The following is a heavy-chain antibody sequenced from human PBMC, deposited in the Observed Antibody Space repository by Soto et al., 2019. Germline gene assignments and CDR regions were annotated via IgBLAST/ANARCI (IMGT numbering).Heavy chain of an antibody. CDR2: IYYSGST. D-gene: IGHD2-21*02. Sequence: PSETLSLTCTVSGGSISSSSYYWGWIRQPPGKGLEWIGSIYYSGSTYYNPSLKSRVTISVDTSKNQFSLKLSSVTAADTAVYYCARNRVTQSDYWGQGTLVTVSS. CDR1: GGSISSSSYY. V-gene: IGHV4-39*01. CDR3: ARNRVTQSDY. J-gene: IGHJ4*02.